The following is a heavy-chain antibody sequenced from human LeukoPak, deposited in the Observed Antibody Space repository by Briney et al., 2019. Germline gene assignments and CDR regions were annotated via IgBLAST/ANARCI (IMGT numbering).Heavy chain of an antibody. CDR1: GYTFTSYG. V-gene: IGHV1-18*01. CDR2: ISAYNGNT. CDR3: ARERDYDILTGYYNVGYFDY. Sequence: ASVKVSCKASGYTFTSYGISWVRQAPGQGLEWMGWISAYNGNTNYAQKLQGRVTMTTDTSTSTAYMELSSLRSEDTAVYYCARERDYDILTGYYNVGYFDYWGQGTLVTVSS. D-gene: IGHD3-9*01. J-gene: IGHJ4*02.